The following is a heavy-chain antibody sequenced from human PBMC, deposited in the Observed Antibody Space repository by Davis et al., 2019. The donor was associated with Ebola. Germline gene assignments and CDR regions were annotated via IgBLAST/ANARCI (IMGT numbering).Heavy chain of an antibody. CDR1: GFTFSSYA. V-gene: IGHV3-30-3*01. Sequence: GESLKISCAASGFTFSSYAMHWVRQAPGKGLEWVAVISYDGSNKYYADSVKGRFTISRDNSKNTLYLQMNGLRAEDTAVYYCARSNGIAVAGNGGYFDYWGQGTLVTVSS. CDR2: ISYDGSNK. D-gene: IGHD6-19*01. J-gene: IGHJ4*02. CDR3: ARSNGIAVAGNGGYFDY.